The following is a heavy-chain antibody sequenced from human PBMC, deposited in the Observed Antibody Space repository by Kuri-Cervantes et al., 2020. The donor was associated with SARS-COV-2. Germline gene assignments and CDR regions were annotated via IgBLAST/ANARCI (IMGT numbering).Heavy chain of an antibody. CDR2: ISGSGGST. D-gene: IGHD3-10*01. CDR1: GFTFSSYA. Sequence: GGSLRLSCAASGFTFSSYAMSWVRQAPGKGLEWVSAISGSGGSTYYADSVKGRFTISRDNSKNTLYLQMNSLRAEETAVYYCAKDAVLLLFGDSGISYYMDVWGKGTTVTVSS. CDR3: AKDAVLLLFGDSGISYYMDV. V-gene: IGHV3-23*01. J-gene: IGHJ6*03.